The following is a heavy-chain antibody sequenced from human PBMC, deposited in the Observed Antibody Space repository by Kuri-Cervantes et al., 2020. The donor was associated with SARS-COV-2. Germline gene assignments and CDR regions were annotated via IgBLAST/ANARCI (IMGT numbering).Heavy chain of an antibody. CDR3: ARDLRLGKSLDY. Sequence: GESLKISCTASGFIFSDYYMTWIRQAPGKGLEWVSNICPSCTTKYYADSVKGRFTISRDNAKNSLYLQMSSLRAEDTAVYYCARDLRLGKSLDYWGQGTLVTVSS. CDR1: GFIFSDYY. J-gene: IGHJ4*02. CDR2: ICPSCTTK. D-gene: IGHD7-27*01. V-gene: IGHV3-11*04.